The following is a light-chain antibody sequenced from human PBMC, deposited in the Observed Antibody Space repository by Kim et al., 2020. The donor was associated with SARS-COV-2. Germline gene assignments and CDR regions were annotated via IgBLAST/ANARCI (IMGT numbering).Light chain of an antibody. J-gene: IGKJ1*01. CDR1: QDISNY. CDR3: QKYYSAPT. CDR2: AAS. Sequence: SASEGDRATITCRASQDISNYLAWYQKQPGEVPKLMFYAASTLQSGVPSRFSGTGSGKVFPLTISSLQPEYVANYYRQKYYSAPTFGQGTKVDIK. V-gene: IGKV1-27*01.